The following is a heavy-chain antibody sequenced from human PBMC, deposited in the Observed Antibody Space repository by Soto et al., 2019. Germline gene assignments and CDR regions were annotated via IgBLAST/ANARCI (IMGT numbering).Heavy chain of an antibody. CDR3: AHAGDYDLLTFDH. Sequence: SGPTLVNPTQTLTLTCDFSGFSLSTYHMGVAWIRQPPGKALEWLALIYWDDDKRYSPSLKDRLAISKDTSSNQVVLTITNIDPGDSATYFCAHAGDYDLLTFDHWGPGTLVTVSS. V-gene: IGHV2-5*02. CDR2: IYWDDDK. D-gene: IGHD4-17*01. CDR1: GFSLSTYHMG. J-gene: IGHJ4*02.